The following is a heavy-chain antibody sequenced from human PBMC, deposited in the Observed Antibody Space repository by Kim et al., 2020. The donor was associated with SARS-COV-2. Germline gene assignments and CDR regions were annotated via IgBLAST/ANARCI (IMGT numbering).Heavy chain of an antibody. D-gene: IGHD6-19*01. V-gene: IGHV3-73*01. Sequence: GGSLRLSCAASGFSFSAYDIHWVRQAPGKGLDWVGRIRSKGNNYATTYAASVKGRFTISRDDSKDTAFLQMNSLKTEDTAVYYCFRLSTGDPPVYWGQGTLVTVSS. J-gene: IGHJ4*02. CDR2: IRSKGNNYAT. CDR1: GFSFSAYD. CDR3: FRLSTGDPPVY.